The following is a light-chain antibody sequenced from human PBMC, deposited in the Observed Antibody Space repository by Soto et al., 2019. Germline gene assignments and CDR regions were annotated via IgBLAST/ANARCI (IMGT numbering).Light chain of an antibody. CDR1: QSISSY. CDR3: QQSYSTPLFT. Sequence: DIQMTQSPSSLSASVGDRVTITCRASQSISSYLNWYQQKPGKAPKLLIYAAFSLQSGVPSRFSGSGSGTDFTLTISSLQPEDFATYYCQQSYSTPLFTFGPGTKVDI. CDR2: AAF. V-gene: IGKV1-39*01. J-gene: IGKJ3*01.